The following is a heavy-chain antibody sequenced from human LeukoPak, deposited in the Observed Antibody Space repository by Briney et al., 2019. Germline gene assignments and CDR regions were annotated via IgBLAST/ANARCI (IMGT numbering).Heavy chain of an antibody. CDR3: ARFLAYCGGDCRNSIDY. CDR1: GGSVSSGSYY. Sequence: SETLSLTCTVSGGSVSSGSYYWSWIRQPPGKGLEWIGHIYYSGSTNYNPSLKSRVTISVDTSKNQFSLKLSSVTAADTAVYYCARFLAYCGGDCRNSIDYWGQGTLVTVSS. D-gene: IGHD2-21*02. V-gene: IGHV4-61*01. CDR2: IYYSGST. J-gene: IGHJ4*02.